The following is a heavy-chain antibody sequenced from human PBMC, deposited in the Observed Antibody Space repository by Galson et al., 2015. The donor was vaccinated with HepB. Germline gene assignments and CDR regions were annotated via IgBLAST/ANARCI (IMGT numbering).Heavy chain of an antibody. CDR2: ISYDGSIT. Sequence: SLRLSCAASGFTFSSYAMHCVRQAPVKGLEWVAVISYDGSITYYADSVKVRFTISRDNSKNTLYLQTNSLRAEDTAVYYCARDRRRIAAAGTSDWFDPWGQGTLVTVSS. V-gene: IGHV3-30*04. D-gene: IGHD6-13*01. CDR3: ARDRRRIAAAGTSDWFDP. CDR1: GFTFSSYA. J-gene: IGHJ5*02.